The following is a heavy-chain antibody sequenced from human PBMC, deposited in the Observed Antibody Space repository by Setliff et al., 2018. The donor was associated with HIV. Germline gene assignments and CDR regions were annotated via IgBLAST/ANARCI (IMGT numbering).Heavy chain of an antibody. CDR1: GFTFSSYW. V-gene: IGHV3-74*01. D-gene: IGHD1-26*01. J-gene: IGHJ3*02. CDR2: INSDGSST. Sequence: PGGSLRLSCAASGFTFSSYWMFWVRQAPGKGLVWVSRINSDGSSTSYADSAKGRFTISRDNAKNTLYLQMNSLRADDTAVYYCIRKGEGASAFDIWGQGTMVTVSS. CDR3: IRKGEGASAFDI.